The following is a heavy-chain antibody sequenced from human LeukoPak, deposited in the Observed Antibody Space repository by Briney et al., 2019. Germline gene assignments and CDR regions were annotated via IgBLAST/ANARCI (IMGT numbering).Heavy chain of an antibody. CDR3: ARDPTTVITTPYYFDD. Sequence: SDSLSLTCAVSGGSFFGYHWNWIRQVPGKGLEWIGEINHRGITNYNPSLKSRVTISVDTSKNQFSLRLRSVTAADTAVYYCARDPTTVITTPYYFDDWGQGTLVTVSS. CDR1: GGSFFGYH. J-gene: IGHJ4*02. D-gene: IGHD4-23*01. V-gene: IGHV4-34*01. CDR2: INHRGIT.